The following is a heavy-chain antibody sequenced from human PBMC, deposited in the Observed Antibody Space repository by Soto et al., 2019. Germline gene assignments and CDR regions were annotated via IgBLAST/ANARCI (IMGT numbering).Heavy chain of an antibody. D-gene: IGHD7-27*01. CDR3: AKDLLGPGRAYGMVV. V-gene: IGHV3-30*18. CDR1: GFTFSSYG. J-gene: IGHJ6*02. CDR2: ISYAGSNK. Sequence: QVQLVESGGGVVQPGRSLRLSCAASGFTFSSYGMHWVRQAPGKGLEWVAVISYAGSNKYYADSVKGRFTISRDNSKNTLYLQMNSLRAEDTAVYYCAKDLLGPGRAYGMVVWGQGTTVTVSS.